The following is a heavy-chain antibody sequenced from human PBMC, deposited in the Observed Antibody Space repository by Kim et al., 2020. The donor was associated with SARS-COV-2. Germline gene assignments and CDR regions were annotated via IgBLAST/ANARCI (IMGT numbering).Heavy chain of an antibody. J-gene: IGHJ4*02. CDR1: GYTFTSYY. D-gene: IGHD3-22*01. CDR2: INPSGGST. CDR3: ARGGYYYDSSGYRIDY. Sequence: ASVKVSCKASGYTFTSYYMHWVRQAPGQELEWMGIINPSGGSTSYAQKFQGRVTMTRDTSTSTVYMELSSLRSEDTAVYYCARGGYYYDSSGYRIDYWGQGTLVTVSS. V-gene: IGHV1-46*01.